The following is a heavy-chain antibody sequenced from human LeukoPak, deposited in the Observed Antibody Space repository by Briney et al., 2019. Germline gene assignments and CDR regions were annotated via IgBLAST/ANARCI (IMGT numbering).Heavy chain of an antibody. CDR3: ARSKDIVWFDP. CDR2: MNPNSGNT. D-gene: IGHD2-15*01. CDR1: GYTFTSYD. J-gene: IGHJ5*02. Sequence: ASVKVSCKASGYTFTSYDINWVRQATGQGLEWMGWMNPNSGNTGYAQKFQGRVTTTRNTSISTAYMELSSLRSEDTAVYYCARSKDIVWFDPWGQGTLVTVSS. V-gene: IGHV1-8*01.